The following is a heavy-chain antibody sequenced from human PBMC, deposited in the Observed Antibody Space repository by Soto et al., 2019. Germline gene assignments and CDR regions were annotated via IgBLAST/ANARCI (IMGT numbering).Heavy chain of an antibody. D-gene: IGHD2-15*01. Sequence: QAQLVQSGAEVKKPGALVKVSCKASGYSFSRYGISWVRQAPGQGPEWMGWISTHNENTKYAQKFQGRVTMTTDTYTSTAYMELRSLTSDDTAMYYCAREGFCSSGSCALYSHDFFGMDVWGQGTTVTVSS. V-gene: IGHV1-18*01. CDR3: AREGFCSSGSCALYSHDFFGMDV. CDR2: ISTHNENT. J-gene: IGHJ6*02. CDR1: GYSFSRYG.